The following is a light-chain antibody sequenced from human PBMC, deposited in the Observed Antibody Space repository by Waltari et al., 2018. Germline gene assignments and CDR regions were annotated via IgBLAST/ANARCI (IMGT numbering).Light chain of an antibody. CDR2: RSD. V-gene: IGLV1-44*01. Sequence: QSVLTQPPSASGTPGQGVTISCSGGASNIGNNVFNWSQQVPGKAPKLLIYRSDRRPAGVPDRFSGSKSGTSASLAISGLQSEDEADYYCAAWDDSLNGRWVFGGGTKVTVL. CDR1: ASNIGNNV. CDR3: AAWDDSLNGRWV. J-gene: IGLJ3*02.